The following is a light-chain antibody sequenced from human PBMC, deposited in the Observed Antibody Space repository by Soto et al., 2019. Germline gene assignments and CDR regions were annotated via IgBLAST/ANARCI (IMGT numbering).Light chain of an antibody. CDR1: QSVSTY. CDR3: QQVSNWWT. J-gene: IGKJ1*01. Sequence: EIVLTQSPATLSLSPGERATLSCRASQSVSTYLAWYQQKPGQAPRLLIYDASNRATGIPARFSGSGSGTDFTLTISSLEPEDFAVYYCQQVSNWWTFGQGTKVEIK. CDR2: DAS. V-gene: IGKV3-11*01.